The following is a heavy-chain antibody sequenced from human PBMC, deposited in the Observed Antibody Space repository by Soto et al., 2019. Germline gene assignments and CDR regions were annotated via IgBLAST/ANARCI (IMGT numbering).Heavy chain of an antibody. D-gene: IGHD2-15*01. Sequence: QVQLVQSGAEVKKPGSSVKVSCKASGGTFSSYTISWVRQAPGQGLEWMGRIIPILGIANYAPKFQGRVTITADKATRTAYMELSSLRSEDTAVYYWARASGSDAFDIWGQGTMVTVSS. V-gene: IGHV1-69*02. CDR2: IIPILGIA. CDR3: ARASGSDAFDI. CDR1: GGTFSSYT. J-gene: IGHJ3*02.